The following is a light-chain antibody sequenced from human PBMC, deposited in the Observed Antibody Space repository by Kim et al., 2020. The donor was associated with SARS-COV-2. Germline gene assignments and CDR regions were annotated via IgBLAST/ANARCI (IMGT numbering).Light chain of an antibody. CDR3: QKYDSAPWT. J-gene: IGKJ1*01. CDR1: QDIANY. Sequence: ASVGDEVTITCRASQDIANYLAWYQQKPGKVPKLLVYAASALKSGVPSRFSGRRSGTDFTLTISNLQPEDVATYYCQKYDSAPWTFGQGTKVDIK. V-gene: IGKV1-27*01. CDR2: AAS.